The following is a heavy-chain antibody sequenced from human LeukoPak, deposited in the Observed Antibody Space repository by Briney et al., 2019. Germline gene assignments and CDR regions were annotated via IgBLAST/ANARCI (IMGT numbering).Heavy chain of an antibody. CDR2: INHSGST. J-gene: IGHJ6*02. D-gene: IGHD5-12*01. Sequence: PSETLPLTCAVYGGSFSGYYWSWIRQPPGKGLEWIGEINHSGSTNYNPSLKSRVTISVDTSKNQFSLKLSSVTAADTAVYYCARGWLGDIVATYGMDVWGQGTTVTVSS. V-gene: IGHV4-34*01. CDR3: ARGWLGDIVATYGMDV. CDR1: GGSFSGYY.